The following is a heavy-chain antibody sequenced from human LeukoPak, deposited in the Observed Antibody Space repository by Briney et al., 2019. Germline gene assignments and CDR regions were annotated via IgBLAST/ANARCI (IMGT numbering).Heavy chain of an antibody. CDR3: AKDSRESYGGNRYYYYGMDV. J-gene: IGHJ6*02. Sequence: GGSLRLSCAASGFTFDDYTMHWVRQAPGKGLEWVSLISWDGGSTYYADSVKGRFTISRDNSKNSLYLQMNSLRTEDTALYYCAKDSRESYGGNRYYYYGMDVWGQGTTVTVSS. CDR1: GFTFDDYT. D-gene: IGHD4-23*01. V-gene: IGHV3-43*01. CDR2: ISWDGGST.